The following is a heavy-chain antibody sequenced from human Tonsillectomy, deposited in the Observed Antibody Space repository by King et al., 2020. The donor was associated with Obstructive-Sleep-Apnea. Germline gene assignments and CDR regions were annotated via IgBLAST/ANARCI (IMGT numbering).Heavy chain of an antibody. V-gene: IGHV4-59*01. CDR3: ARAPRGVVGTWFDP. Sequence: VQLQESGPGLVKPSETLSLTCTVSGASISSYYWSWIRQPPGKGLEWIGYIYYSGGTNYYPSLKSRVTISVDTSKNQFSLKLSSVTAPDTAVYYCARAPRGVVGTWFDPWGQGTLVTVSS. J-gene: IGHJ5*02. CDR2: IYYSGGT. D-gene: IGHD6-19*01. CDR1: GASISSYY.